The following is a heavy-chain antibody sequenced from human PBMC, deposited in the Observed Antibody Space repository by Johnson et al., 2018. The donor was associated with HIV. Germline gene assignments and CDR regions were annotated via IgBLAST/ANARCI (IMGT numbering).Heavy chain of an antibody. CDR2: ISWNSGSI. CDR3: AKERYSYGSGSGIDAFDI. V-gene: IGHV3-9*01. D-gene: IGHD3-10*01. CDR1: GFSFDDYA. Sequence: VQLVESGGGLVQPGRSLRLSCAASGFSFDDYAMHWVRQVPGKGLEWGSGISWNSGSIGYVDSVKGRFTVSRDNAKKFLYLHMNSLRAEDTALYYCAKERYSYGSGSGIDAFDIWGQGTMVTVPS. J-gene: IGHJ3*02.